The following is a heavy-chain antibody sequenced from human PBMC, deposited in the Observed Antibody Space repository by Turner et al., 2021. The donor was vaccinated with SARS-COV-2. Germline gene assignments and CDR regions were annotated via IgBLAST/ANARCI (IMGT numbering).Heavy chain of an antibody. CDR2: INPSGGRT. CDR1: GYTFTNHY. V-gene: IGHV1-46*01. Sequence: QVKLVQSGAEVRKPGASVNISCKASGYTFTNHYIHWVRQAPGQGLEWIGMINPSGGRTSYTQRFRERVTMTRETSTATVSMELRSLRPDDTAVFYCARDRSGLRSVHVMDVWGQGTTVSVSS. CDR3: ARDRSGLRSVHVMDV. J-gene: IGHJ6*02. D-gene: IGHD3-10*01.